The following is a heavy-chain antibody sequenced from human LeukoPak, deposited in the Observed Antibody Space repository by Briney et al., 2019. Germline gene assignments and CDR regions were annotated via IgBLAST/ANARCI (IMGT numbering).Heavy chain of an antibody. J-gene: IGHJ6*03. Sequence: GGSLRLSCAAPGFTFSRYWMHWVRQVPGKGLVWVSRINPDESDTTSADSVKGRFTISRDNSKNTLYLQMNSLRTEDTAVYYCTRALIAARHGATEQAYYYYYMDVWGKGTTVTVSS. CDR1: GFTFSRYW. CDR2: INPDESDT. D-gene: IGHD6-6*01. CDR3: TRALIAARHGATEQAYYYYYMDV. V-gene: IGHV3-74*01.